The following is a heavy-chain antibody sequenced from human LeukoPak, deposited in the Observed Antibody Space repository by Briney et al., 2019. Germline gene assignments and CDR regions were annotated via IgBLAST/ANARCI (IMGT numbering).Heavy chain of an antibody. Sequence: SETLSLTCGVSGGSITNTNYWTWVRQPPGKGLEWIGYIYYSGGTNYNPSLKSRVTISVDTSKNQFSLKLSSVTAADTAVYYCARHVGEPYYYGMDVWGQGTTVTVSS. V-gene: IGHV4-59*08. D-gene: IGHD3-16*01. CDR1: GGSITNTNY. J-gene: IGHJ6*02. CDR3: ARHVGEPYYYGMDV. CDR2: IYYSGGT.